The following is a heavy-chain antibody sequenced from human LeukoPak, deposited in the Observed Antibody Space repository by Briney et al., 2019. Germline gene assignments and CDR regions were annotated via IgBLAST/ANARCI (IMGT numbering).Heavy chain of an antibody. V-gene: IGHV3-48*03. Sequence: GGSLRLSCAASGFTFSSYEMNWVRQAPGKGLEWVSYISSSGSTIYYADSVKGRFTISRDNAKNSLYLQMNSLRAEDTAAYYCARVGAGTTFLDYWGQGTLVTVSS. CDR2: ISSSGSTI. J-gene: IGHJ4*02. CDR1: GFTFSSYE. CDR3: ARVGAGTTFLDY. D-gene: IGHD1-1*01.